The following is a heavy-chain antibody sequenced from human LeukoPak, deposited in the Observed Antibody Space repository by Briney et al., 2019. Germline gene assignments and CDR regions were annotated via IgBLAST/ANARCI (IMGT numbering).Heavy chain of an antibody. J-gene: IGHJ4*02. V-gene: IGHV3-9*01. CDR3: ARDDPSMIAALHY. CDR1: GFTFDDYA. Sequence: GGSLRLSCAASGFTFDDYAMHWVRQGPGKGLEWVAGISWKSGSIDYADSVKGRFTISRDNAKNSLYLQMNSLRAEDTAVYYCARDDPSMIAALHYWGQGTLVTVSS. D-gene: IGHD6-6*01. CDR2: ISWKSGSI.